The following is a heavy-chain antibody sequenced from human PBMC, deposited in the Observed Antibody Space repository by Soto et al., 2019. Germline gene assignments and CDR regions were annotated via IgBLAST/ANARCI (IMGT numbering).Heavy chain of an antibody. CDR2: VNPNNGGT. CDR1: GYTFSNYD. CDR3: TKVSRKGSAIDFDY. V-gene: IGHV1-8*01. J-gene: IGHJ4*02. D-gene: IGHD3-10*01. Sequence: QVQLVQSGAELKKPGASVKVSCKASGYTFSNYDMNWVRQATGQGPEWIGWVNPNNGGTGYAQKFQGRVTLTTDISTSTAYMERTSLRSEDTAIYYCTKVSRKGSAIDFDYWGQGTLITVSS.